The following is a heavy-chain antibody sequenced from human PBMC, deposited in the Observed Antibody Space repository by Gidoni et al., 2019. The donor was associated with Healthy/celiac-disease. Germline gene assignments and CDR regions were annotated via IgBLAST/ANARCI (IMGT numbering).Heavy chain of an antibody. Sequence: QVQLQQSGPGLVKPSQTPSLTCAISGARVTSHSAAWNWIRQSPSRGLEWLGRTYYRSKWYNDYAVSVKSRITINPDTSKNQFSLQLNSVTPEDTAVYYCARVDYYGSGSYYSNWFDPWGQGTLVTVSS. CDR3: ARVDYYGSGSYYSNWFDP. V-gene: IGHV6-1*01. D-gene: IGHD3-10*01. CDR2: TYYRSKWYN. J-gene: IGHJ5*02. CDR1: GARVTSHSAA.